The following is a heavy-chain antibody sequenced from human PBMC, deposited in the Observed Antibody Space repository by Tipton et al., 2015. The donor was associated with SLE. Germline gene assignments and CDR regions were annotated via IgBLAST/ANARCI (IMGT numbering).Heavy chain of an antibody. J-gene: IGHJ4*02. V-gene: IGHV3-23*01. CDR2: ITGSGGNT. CDR1: GFTFSTNG. CDR3: AKDPYCSSGICPSHFAY. D-gene: IGHD2-2*01. Sequence: GSLRLSCAASGFTFSTNGMSWVRQAPGKGLEWVSGITGSGGNTYYADSVKGRFTISRDTSKNTVYLQMNNLRVADTAVYYCAKDPYCSSGICPSHFAYWGQGTLVTVST.